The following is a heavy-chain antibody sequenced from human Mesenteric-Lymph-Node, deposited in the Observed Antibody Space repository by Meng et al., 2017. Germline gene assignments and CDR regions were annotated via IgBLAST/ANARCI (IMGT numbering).Heavy chain of an antibody. CDR3: ARGSGYDILAGYYDY. J-gene: IGHJ4*02. V-gene: IGHV3-64*02. D-gene: IGHD3-9*01. CDR2: ISSNGGST. Sequence: GESLKISCAASGFTFSSYAMSWVRQAPGKGLEHVSAISSNGGSTWYADSVKGRFSISRDNFKNTLYLQMGSLRVEDMAVYYCARGSGYDILAGYYDYWGQGTLVTVSS. CDR1: GFTFSSYA.